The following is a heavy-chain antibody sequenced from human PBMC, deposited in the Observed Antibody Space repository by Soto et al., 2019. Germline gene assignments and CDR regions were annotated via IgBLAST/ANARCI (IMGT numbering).Heavy chain of an antibody. J-gene: IGHJ4*02. D-gene: IGHD3-10*01. CDR1: GGTFSSYR. CDR3: ARDSGEKLSRN. V-gene: IGHV1-69*13. CDR2: IVPIYRTA. Sequence: SVKVSCKASGGTFSSYRFNWVRQARGQGLEWLGGIVPIYRTADYAQKFQGRVTITADESTRTVYMELSSLKSQDTALYYCARDSGEKLSRNWGQGTLVIVSS.